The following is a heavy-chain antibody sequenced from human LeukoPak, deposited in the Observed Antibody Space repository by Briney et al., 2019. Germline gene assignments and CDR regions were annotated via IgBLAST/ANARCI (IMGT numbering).Heavy chain of an antibody. J-gene: IGHJ4*02. CDR1: VFTFTSYH. D-gene: IGHD6-19*01. CDR3: ARVGSAWYYFDY. Sequence: GGSLRLSCAFSVFTFTSYHMSWASQAPGRGLEWGSDIGGSGGTTYYTDSLKGGFTVHRHISKHTLYLQMNSQRAGDRAVYFCARVGSAWYYFDYWGQGTLVSVSS. CDR2: IGGSGGTT. V-gene: IGHV3-23*01.